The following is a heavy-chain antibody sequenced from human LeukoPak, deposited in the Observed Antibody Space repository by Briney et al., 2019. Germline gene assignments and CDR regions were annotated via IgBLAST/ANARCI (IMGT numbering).Heavy chain of an antibody. D-gene: IGHD6-13*01. Sequence: PGRSLRLSCAASGFTFSSYGMHWVRQAPGKGLEWVAVIWYDGSNKYYADSVKGRFTISRDNSKNTLYLQMNSLRAEDTAAYYCARDAGSSWYNAFDIWGQGTMVTVSS. CDR3: ARDAGSSWYNAFDI. CDR1: GFTFSSYG. CDR2: IWYDGSNK. J-gene: IGHJ3*02. V-gene: IGHV3-33*01.